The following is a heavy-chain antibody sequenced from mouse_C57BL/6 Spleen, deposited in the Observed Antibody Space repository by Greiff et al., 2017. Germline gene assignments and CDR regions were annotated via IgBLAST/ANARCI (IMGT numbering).Heavy chain of an antibody. CDR1: GYAFSSYW. J-gene: IGHJ3*01. Sequence: LQQSGASVKISCKASGYAFSSYWMNWVKQRPGKGLEWIGQIYPGDGDTNYNGKFKGKATLTADKSSSTAYMQLSSLTSEDSAVYFCAREGSIAYWGQGTLVTVSA. CDR2: IYPGDGDT. V-gene: IGHV1-80*01. CDR3: AREGSIAY. D-gene: IGHD3-3*01.